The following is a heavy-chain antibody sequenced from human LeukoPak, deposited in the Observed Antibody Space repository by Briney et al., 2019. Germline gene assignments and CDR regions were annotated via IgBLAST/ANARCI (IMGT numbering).Heavy chain of an antibody. J-gene: IGHJ6*02. D-gene: IGHD3-16*01. Sequence: GSLRLSCAASGFTFSSYSMNWVRQPPGKGLEWIGEINHSGSTNYNPSLKSRVTISVDTSKNQFSLKLSSVTAADTAVYYCARAPPRSLGYYYYYGMDVWGQGTTVTVSS. CDR3: ARAPPRSLGYYYYYGMDV. CDR1: GFTFSSYS. CDR2: INHSGST. V-gene: IGHV4-34*01.